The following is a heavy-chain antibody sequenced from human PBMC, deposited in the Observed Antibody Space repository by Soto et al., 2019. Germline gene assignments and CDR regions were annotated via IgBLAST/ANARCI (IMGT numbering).Heavy chain of an antibody. J-gene: IGHJ2*01. CDR1: GYTFTIYD. D-gene: IGHD6-13*01. CDR2: MNPDSGHT. V-gene: IGHV1-8*01. CDR3: ARGRVRYSRSNYFET. Sequence: SLKVSCTSSGYTFTIYDINWVRHATGQGPEWMGWMNPDSGHTGYARKFRDRISMTRNTSITTAYMELTSLRSDDTAIYYCARGRVRYSRSNYFETWGRGNLVTGSS.